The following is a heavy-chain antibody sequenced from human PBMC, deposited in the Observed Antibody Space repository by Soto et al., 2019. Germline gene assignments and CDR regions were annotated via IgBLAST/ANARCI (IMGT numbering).Heavy chain of an antibody. Sequence: QVQLVQSGAEVKKPGASVKVSCKASGYTFTSYDINWVRQATGQGLEWMGWMNPNSGNTGYAQKFQGRDTTTRNISISTAYMEMSTLTSEDTAVYYCARERSHYSFDYWGQGTLVTVSS. CDR2: MNPNSGNT. CDR3: ARERSHYSFDY. J-gene: IGHJ4*02. V-gene: IGHV1-8*01. CDR1: GYTFTSYD. D-gene: IGHD1-26*01.